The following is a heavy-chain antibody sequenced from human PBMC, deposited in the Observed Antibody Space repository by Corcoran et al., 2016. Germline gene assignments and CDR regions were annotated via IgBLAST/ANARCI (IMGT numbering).Heavy chain of an antibody. D-gene: IGHD6-13*01. CDR2: IYSSGST. V-gene: IGHV4-59*01. CDR1: GGSISSYY. CDR3: AKVGSSLNWFDR. J-gene: IGHJ5*02. Sequence: QVQLQESGPGLVKPSETLSLTCTVSGGSISSYYWNWIRQPPGKGLEWIGYIYSSGSTNYNPSLKSRVTMSMDTSKNQFSLRLSSVTAADTAVYYWAKVGSSLNWFDRWGQGTLVTVSA.